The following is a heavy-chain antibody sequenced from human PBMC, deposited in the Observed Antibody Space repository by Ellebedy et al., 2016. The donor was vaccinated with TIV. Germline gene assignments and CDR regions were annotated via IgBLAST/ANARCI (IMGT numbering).Heavy chain of an antibody. CDR3: AREYFDY. Sequence: GESLKISXAASGFSFSSYTMNWVRQAPGRGLEWVSYISTGSTTIYYADSVKGRFTISRDNAKNSLYLQMNSLRAEDTAVYYCAREYFDYWGQGTLVTVS. J-gene: IGHJ4*02. CDR1: GFSFSSYT. V-gene: IGHV3-48*04. CDR2: ISTGSTTI.